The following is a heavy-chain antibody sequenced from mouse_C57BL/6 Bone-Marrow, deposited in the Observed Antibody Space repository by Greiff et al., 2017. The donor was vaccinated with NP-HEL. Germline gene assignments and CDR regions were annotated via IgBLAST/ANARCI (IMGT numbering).Heavy chain of an antibody. Sequence: QVQLQESGPELVKPGASVKLSCKASGYAFSSSWMNWVKQRPGKGLEWIGRIYPGDGDTNYNGKFKGKATLTADKSSSTAYMQLSSLTSEDSAVYFCARSTTVVATGYFDYWGQGTTLTVSS. CDR3: ARSTTVVATGYFDY. CDR2: IYPGDGDT. D-gene: IGHD1-1*01. CDR1: GYAFSSSW. J-gene: IGHJ2*01. V-gene: IGHV1-82*01.